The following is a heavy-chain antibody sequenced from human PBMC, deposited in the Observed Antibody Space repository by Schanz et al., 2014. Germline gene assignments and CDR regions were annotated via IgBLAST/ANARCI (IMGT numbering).Heavy chain of an antibody. CDR3: AKDMNREATAPES. J-gene: IGHJ5*02. CDR1: GFTFSVYC. CDR2: INTADTT. V-gene: IGHV3-23*04. Sequence: EVQLVESGGRLVQPGGSLRLSCAASGFTFSVYCMHWVRQPPGKGLEWVSAINTADTTYYADSVKGRFTVSRDNSKNTVYLHMNSLRDEDTAVYYCAKDMNREATAPESWGQGTLVVVSS. D-gene: IGHD5-12*01.